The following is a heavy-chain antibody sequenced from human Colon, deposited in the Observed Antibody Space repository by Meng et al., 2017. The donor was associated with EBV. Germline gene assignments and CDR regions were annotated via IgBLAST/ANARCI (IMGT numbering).Heavy chain of an antibody. D-gene: IGHD2-8*01. V-gene: IGHV4-34*01. CDR3: ARGGGVIKGLVAWFDP. CDR2: INHSGTI. CDR1: VGCLSVYY. Sequence: VPVQQGGSGLVTPSEPLSRTCGVYVGCLSVYYWSWIPQTPGKGLEWIGEINHSGTINYNPSLRSRVTISVDRSNNQFSLRLSSVTAADTAVYYCARGGGVIKGLVAWFDPWGQGTLVTVSS. J-gene: IGHJ5*02.